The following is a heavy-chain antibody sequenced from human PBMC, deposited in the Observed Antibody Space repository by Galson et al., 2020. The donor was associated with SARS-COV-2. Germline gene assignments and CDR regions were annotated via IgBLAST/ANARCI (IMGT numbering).Heavy chain of an antibody. J-gene: IGHJ5*02. Sequence: GESLKISCAASGFIFSSHGMHWVRQAPGKGLEWVASISYDGKDEYYGDSVKGRFTISRDNSENTLWLQMNILRVEDTAHYYCAKDSESAYMFETSGYWGFPVGSWGQGTDVSVSS. CDR2: ISYDGKDE. D-gene: IGHD3-3*01. CDR3: AKDSESAYMFETSGYWGFPVGS. V-gene: IGHV3-30*02. CDR1: GFIFSSHG.